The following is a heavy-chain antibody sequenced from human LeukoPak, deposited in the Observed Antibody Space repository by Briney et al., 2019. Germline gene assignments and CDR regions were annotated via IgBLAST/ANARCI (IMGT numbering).Heavy chain of an antibody. J-gene: IGHJ4*02. Sequence: QPGGSLRLSCEASGFRFSDYRMTWVRQAPGKGLEWVANIKEDGREKYYVDSVKGRFTLSKDNAKNSVYLQMNSLGAEDTAVYYCARGWGEKGYCRGGTCNNPQFDYWGQGILVTVSS. D-gene: IGHD2-15*01. V-gene: IGHV3-7*01. CDR1: GFRFSDYR. CDR3: ARGWGEKGYCRGGTCNNPQFDY. CDR2: IKEDGREK.